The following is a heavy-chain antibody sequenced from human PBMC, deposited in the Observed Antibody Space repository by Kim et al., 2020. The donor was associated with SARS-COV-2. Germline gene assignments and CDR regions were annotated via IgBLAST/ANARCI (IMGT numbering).Heavy chain of an antibody. D-gene: IGHD3-10*01. V-gene: IGHV3-23*01. CDR3: AKDRGITMVRGVVSYYFDY. Sequence: KGRFTISRDKSKNTLYRQMNSLGAEDTAVYYCAKDRGITMVRGVVSYYFDYWGQGTMVTVSS. J-gene: IGHJ4*02.